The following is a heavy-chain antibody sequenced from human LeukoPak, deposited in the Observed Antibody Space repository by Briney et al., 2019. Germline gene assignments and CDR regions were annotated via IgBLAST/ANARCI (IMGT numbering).Heavy chain of an antibody. D-gene: IGHD4-11*01. CDR3: ARVTTGDYYSYYMDV. J-gene: IGHJ6*03. V-gene: IGHV3-20*04. CDR1: GFTFSSYA. Sequence: PGGSLRLSCAASGFTFSSYAMTWVRQAPGKGLEWVSGINWNGGSTGYADSVKGRFTISRDNAKNSLYLQMNSLRAEDTALYYCARVTTGDYYSYYMDVWGKGTTVTVSS. CDR2: INWNGGST.